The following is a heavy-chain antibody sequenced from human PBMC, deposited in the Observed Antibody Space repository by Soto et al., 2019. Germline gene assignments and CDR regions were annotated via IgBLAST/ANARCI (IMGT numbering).Heavy chain of an antibody. CDR3: AKDLQSGSYHQLDYYYGMDV. J-gene: IGHJ6*02. D-gene: IGHD1-26*01. CDR2: ISGSGGST. CDR1: GFTFSSYA. V-gene: IGHV3-23*01. Sequence: GESLKISCAASGFTFSSYAMSWVRQAPGKGLEWVSAISGSGGSTYYADSVKGRFTISRDNSKNTLYLQMNSLRAEDTAVYYCAKDLQSGSYHQLDYYYGMDVWGQGTTVTVSS.